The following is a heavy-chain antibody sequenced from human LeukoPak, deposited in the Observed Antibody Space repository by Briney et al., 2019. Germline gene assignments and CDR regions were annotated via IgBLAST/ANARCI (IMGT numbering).Heavy chain of an antibody. Sequence: SVKVSCKASGGTFSSYAIRWVRQAPGQGLEWMGGIIPIFGTANYAQKFQGRVTITADESTSTAYMELSGLRSEDTAVYYCARSTTGSLFRRDYEFDYWGQGTLVTVSS. CDR3: ARSTTGSLFRRDYEFDY. J-gene: IGHJ4*02. CDR2: IIPIFGTA. D-gene: IGHD4-17*01. V-gene: IGHV1-69*01. CDR1: GGTFSSYA.